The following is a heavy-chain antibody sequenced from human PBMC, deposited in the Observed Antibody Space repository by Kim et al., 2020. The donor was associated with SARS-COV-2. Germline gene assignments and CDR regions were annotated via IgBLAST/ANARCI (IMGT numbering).Heavy chain of an antibody. D-gene: IGHD3-10*01. V-gene: IGHV4-59*08. Sequence: ETLSLTCTVSGGSISSYYWSWIRQPPGKGLEWIGYIYYSGSTNYNPSLKSRVTISVDTSKNQFSLKLSSVTAADTAVYYCARHTGGWFGELGSYYGMDVWGQGTTVTVSS. CDR2: IYYSGST. CDR1: GGSISSYY. J-gene: IGHJ6*02. CDR3: ARHTGGWFGELGSYYGMDV.